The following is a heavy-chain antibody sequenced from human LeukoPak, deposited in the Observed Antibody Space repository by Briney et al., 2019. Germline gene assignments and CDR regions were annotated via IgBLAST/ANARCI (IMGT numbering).Heavy chain of an antibody. CDR2: ISTGSNHI. D-gene: IGHD3-22*01. Sequence: KPGGSLRLSCAASGFIFSTYNMNWVRQAPGKGLEWVSSISTGSNHIFYADSVKGRFTISRENAKNSLYLQMNSLRAEDTAVYYCAGRDSGGYCFDYWGQGTLVTVSS. CDR1: GFIFSTYN. V-gene: IGHV3-21*06. CDR3: AGRDSGGYCFDY. J-gene: IGHJ4*02.